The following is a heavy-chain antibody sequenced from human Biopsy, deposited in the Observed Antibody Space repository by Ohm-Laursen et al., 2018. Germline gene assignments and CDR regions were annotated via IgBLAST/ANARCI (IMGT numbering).Heavy chain of an antibody. V-gene: IGHV1-2*02. Sequence: ASVKVSCKAPADSFIGYDMHWVRQAPGQGLEWMGSIYPNNGATKYAQKFQGRVTMTRDTSISTAFMELNSLRSDDTAVYYCARDRMVEITVMVRADTFDMWGQGTLVSVS. J-gene: IGHJ3*02. CDR1: ADSFIGYD. D-gene: IGHD3-10*01. CDR3: ARDRMVEITVMVRADTFDM. CDR2: IYPNNGAT.